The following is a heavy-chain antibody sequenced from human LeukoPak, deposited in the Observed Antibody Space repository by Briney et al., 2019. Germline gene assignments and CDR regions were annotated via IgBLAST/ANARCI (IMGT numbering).Heavy chain of an antibody. J-gene: IGHJ6*03. V-gene: IGHV1-2*02. CDR3: ARDHSNDFWSGSGPLYYMNV. D-gene: IGHD3-3*01. CDR1: GYTFTGYY. CDR2: INPNSGGT. Sequence: ASVKVSCKASGYTFTGYYMHWVRQAPGQGLEWMGWINPNSGGTNYAQKFQGRVTMTRDTSISTAYMELSRLRSDDTAVYYCARDHSNDFWSGSGPLYYMNVWGKGTTVTVSS.